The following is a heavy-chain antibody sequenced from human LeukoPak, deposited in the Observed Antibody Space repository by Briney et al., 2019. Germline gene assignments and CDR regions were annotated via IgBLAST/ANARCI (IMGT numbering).Heavy chain of an antibody. CDR1: RFIYSTHC. D-gene: IGHD3-10*01. J-gene: IGHJ5*02. Sequence: GGSLRLSCATSRFIYSTHCMHCVSQAPGKGLVWVSGTNTDGSSTMYADSVKGRFTIARDNAKNTLYLQMNSLRAEDTAVYFCAEDQGRFGELSPKWFDPWGQGTLVTVSS. CDR2: TNTDGSST. CDR3: AEDQGRFGELSPKWFDP. V-gene: IGHV3-74*03.